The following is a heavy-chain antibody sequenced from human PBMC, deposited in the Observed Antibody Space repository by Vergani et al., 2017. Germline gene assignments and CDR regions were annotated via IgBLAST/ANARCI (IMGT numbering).Heavy chain of an antibody. CDR1: GFSFSDHY. Sequence: QVQLVESGGGLVKPGGSLRLSCAASGFSFSDHYMTWIRQAPGKGLEWVAFIRFDGSNKYYGDSVNGRFISSRDNSKNTVDLRMNSLRTDDTAIYYWAKDRHTDMFRGEYGMDVWGQGTTVTVS. CDR2: IRFDGSNK. J-gene: IGHJ6*02. D-gene: IGHD3-10*01. CDR3: AKDRHTDMFRGEYGMDV. V-gene: IGHV3-30*02.